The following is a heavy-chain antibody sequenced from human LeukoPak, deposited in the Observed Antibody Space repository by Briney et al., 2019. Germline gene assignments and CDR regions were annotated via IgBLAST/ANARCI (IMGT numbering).Heavy chain of an antibody. CDR2: ISSSSSYI. CDR3: ARDSGSKGYMDV. D-gene: IGHD2-15*01. V-gene: IGHV3-21*01. J-gene: IGHJ6*03. CDR1: GFTFSSYS. Sequence: GGSLRLSCAASGFTFSSYSMNWVRQAPGKGLEWVSSISSSSSYIYYADSVKGRFTISRDNAKNSLYLQMNSPRAEDTAVYYCARDSGSKGYMDVWGKGTTVTVSS.